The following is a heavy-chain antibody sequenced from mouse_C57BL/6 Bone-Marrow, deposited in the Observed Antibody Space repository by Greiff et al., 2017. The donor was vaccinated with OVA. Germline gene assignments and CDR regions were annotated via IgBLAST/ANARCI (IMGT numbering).Heavy chain of an antibody. D-gene: IGHD2-3*01. CDR2: IYPGGGYT. Sequence: QVQLQQSGAELVRPGTSVKMSCKASGYTFTNYWIGWAKQRPGHGLEWIGDIYPGGGYTKYNEKFKGKATLTADKSSSTAYMQFSSLTSEDSAIYYCARTGDGYYWYFDVWGTGTTVTVSS. CDR1: GYTFTNYW. CDR3: ARTGDGYYWYFDV. J-gene: IGHJ1*03. V-gene: IGHV1-63*01.